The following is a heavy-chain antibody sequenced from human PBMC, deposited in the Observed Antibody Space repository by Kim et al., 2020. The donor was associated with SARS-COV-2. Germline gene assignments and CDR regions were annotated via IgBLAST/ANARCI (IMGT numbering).Heavy chain of an antibody. J-gene: IGHJ4*02. CDR3: VKAVAGTHDFDY. Sequence: GGSLRLSCEASGFPFRSYTMNWVRQAPWKGLEWVSSITDTGYDFYYGDSVKGRFTISRANAKNSLFLQMNSLRVEDTAVYFCVKAVAGTHDFDYWGQGTLVAVSS. CDR1: GFPFRSYT. CDR2: ITDTGYDF. V-gene: IGHV3-21*01. D-gene: IGHD6-19*01.